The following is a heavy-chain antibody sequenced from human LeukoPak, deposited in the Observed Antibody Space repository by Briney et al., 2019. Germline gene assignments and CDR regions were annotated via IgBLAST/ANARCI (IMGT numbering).Heavy chain of an antibody. CDR2: ISGSGGST. V-gene: IGHV3-23*01. CDR3: ARGGDGYNFDY. Sequence: GGSLRLSCAASGFTFSSYGMSWVRQAPGKGLEWVSAISGSGGSTYYADSVKGRFTISRDNSKNTLYLQMNSLRAEDTAVYYCARGGDGYNFDYWGQGTLVTVSS. D-gene: IGHD5-24*01. J-gene: IGHJ4*02. CDR1: GFTFSSYG.